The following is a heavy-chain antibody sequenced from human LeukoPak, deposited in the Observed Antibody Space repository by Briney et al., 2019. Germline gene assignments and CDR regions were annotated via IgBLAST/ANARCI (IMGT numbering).Heavy chain of an antibody. CDR2: INHSGRT. Sequence: SETLSLTCTVSGGSISSSSYYWSWIRQPPGKGLEWIGEINHSGRTNYNPSLKSRVTISVDTSKNQFSLKLSSVTAADTAVYYCARGSGWPPGFDPWGQGTLVTVSS. V-gene: IGHV4-39*01. D-gene: IGHD6-19*01. CDR1: GGSISSSSYY. J-gene: IGHJ5*02. CDR3: ARGSGWPPGFDP.